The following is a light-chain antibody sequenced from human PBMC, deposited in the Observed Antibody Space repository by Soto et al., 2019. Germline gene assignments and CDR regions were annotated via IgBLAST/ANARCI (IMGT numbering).Light chain of an antibody. Sequence: DIQMTQSPSSLSASVGDRVTITCRASQVIGKYLAWYQQKPGKVPKLLIYAASTLQSGVPSRFSGSGSGTDFTLTISSLQPEDVATYYCQKYNSAPRTFGQGTKVEIK. J-gene: IGKJ1*01. CDR1: QVIGKY. V-gene: IGKV1-27*01. CDR3: QKYNSAPRT. CDR2: AAS.